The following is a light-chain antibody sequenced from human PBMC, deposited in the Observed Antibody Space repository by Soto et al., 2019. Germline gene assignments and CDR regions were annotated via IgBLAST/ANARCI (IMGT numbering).Light chain of an antibody. V-gene: IGLV2-8*01. Sequence: QSVLTQPPSASGSPGQSVTISCTGTSSDVGSHKFVSWYQQHPGKAPRLMIYEVTERPSGVPDRFSGSKSGNTASLTVSGLQTEDEADYYCSSYAATNNYVVFGGGTKVTVL. CDR3: SSYAATNNYVV. J-gene: IGLJ2*01. CDR1: SSDVGSHKF. CDR2: EVT.